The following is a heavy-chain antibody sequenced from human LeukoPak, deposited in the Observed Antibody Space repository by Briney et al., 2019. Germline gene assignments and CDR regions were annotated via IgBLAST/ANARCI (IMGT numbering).Heavy chain of an antibody. CDR2: IKQDGSEK. CDR3: ARAGNWNDGGYFDY. CDR1: GCSFSTYW. J-gene: IGHJ4*02. D-gene: IGHD1-20*01. Sequence: GGSLRLSCAASGCSFSTYWMSWVRQAPGEGLEWVANIKQDGSEKYYVDSVKGRFTISRDNAKNSLYLQMNSLRAEDTAVYYCARAGNWNDGGYFDYWGQGTLVTVSS. V-gene: IGHV3-7*01.